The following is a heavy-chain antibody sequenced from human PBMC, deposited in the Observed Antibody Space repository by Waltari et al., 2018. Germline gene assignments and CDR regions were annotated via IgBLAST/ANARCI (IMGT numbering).Heavy chain of an antibody. CDR1: GDTVSELS. J-gene: IGHJ5*02. CDR3: TIYRDGDYVSLGFDP. V-gene: IGHV1-24*01. Sequence: QVQLLQSGAEVKKPGASVKVSCKVSGDTVSELSIHWVRQAPGKGLEWMGGFDPEHGEIISAQKFQGRLTLTEDTSTDTAYMELSSLRSEYTAVYYCTIYRDGDYVSLGFDPWGQGTLVTVSS. CDR2: FDPEHGEI. D-gene: IGHD4-17*01.